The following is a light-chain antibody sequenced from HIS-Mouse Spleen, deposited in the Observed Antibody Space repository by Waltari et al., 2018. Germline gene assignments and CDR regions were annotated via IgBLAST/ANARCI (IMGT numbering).Light chain of an antibody. CDR1: AFPKKY. J-gene: IGLJ2*01. Sequence: SYELTQPPSVSVSPGQTARITCSGDAFPKKYAYWYQQKSGQAPVRVIYDDSKRPSGIPERFSGSSSGTMATWTISGAQVEDEADYYCYSTDSSGNHRVFGGGTKLTVL. V-gene: IGLV3-10*01. CDR2: DDS. CDR3: YSTDSSGNHRV.